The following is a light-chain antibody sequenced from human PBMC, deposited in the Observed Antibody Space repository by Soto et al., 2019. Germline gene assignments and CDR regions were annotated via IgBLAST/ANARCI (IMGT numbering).Light chain of an antibody. CDR2: DVN. Sequence: QSALTQPASVSGSPGQSITISCTGTSSDVGGYNFVSWYQQHPGKVPKLMIYDVNNRPSGVSNRFSGSKSGNTASLTISGLQAEDEADYYCSSYTTGYTLVFAGGTKLTVL. J-gene: IGLJ2*01. CDR3: SSYTTGYTLV. V-gene: IGLV2-14*01. CDR1: SSDVGGYNF.